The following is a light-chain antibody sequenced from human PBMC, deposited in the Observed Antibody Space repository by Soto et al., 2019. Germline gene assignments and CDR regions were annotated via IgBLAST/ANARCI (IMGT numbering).Light chain of an antibody. CDR3: QQSYSTPRT. CDR2: AAS. CDR1: QSISSW. J-gene: IGKJ1*01. Sequence: DFQMTQSPSTLSASVGDRVTIACRASQSISSWLAWYQQKPGKAPKLLIYAASSLQSGVPSRFSGSGSGTDFTLTISSLQPEDFATDYCQQSYSTPRTFGQGTKVDIK. V-gene: IGKV1-39*01.